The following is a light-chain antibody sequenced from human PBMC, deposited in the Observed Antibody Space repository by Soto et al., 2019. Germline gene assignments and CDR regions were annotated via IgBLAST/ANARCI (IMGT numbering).Light chain of an antibody. CDR2: GAS. J-gene: IGKJ1*01. CDR3: QQYGSSPPWT. Sequence: EIALTQSPGTLSLSPGERATLSCRASQSVSSSYLAWYQQKPGQAPRLLIYGASSRATGIPDRFSGSGSGTDFTLTISRLEPEDFVVYYCQQYGSSPPWTFGQGTKVEIK. V-gene: IGKV3-20*01. CDR1: QSVSSSY.